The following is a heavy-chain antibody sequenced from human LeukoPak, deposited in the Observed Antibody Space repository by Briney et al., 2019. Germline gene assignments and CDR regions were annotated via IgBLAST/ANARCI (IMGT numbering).Heavy chain of an antibody. CDR3: ARETSGGFDY. J-gene: IGHJ4*02. V-gene: IGHV4-61*08. CDR1: GGSISSGGYS. Sequence: PSQTLSLTCAVSGGSISSGGYSWSWIRQPPGKGLEWIGYIYYSGSTNYNPSLKSRVTIPVDTSKNQFSLTLSAVTAADTAVYYCARETSGGFDYWGQGTLVTVSS. D-gene: IGHD2-15*01. CDR2: IYYSGST.